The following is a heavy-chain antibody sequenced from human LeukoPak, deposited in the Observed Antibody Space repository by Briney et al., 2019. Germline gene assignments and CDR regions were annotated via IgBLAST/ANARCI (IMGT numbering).Heavy chain of an antibody. CDR1: GGSISSYY. J-gene: IGHJ5*02. CDR3: ARLLGWSGPINWFDP. Sequence: SETLSLTCTVSGGSISSYYWSWIRQPPGKGLEWVGYIYNSGSTNYNPSLKSRVTISVGTSKNHFSLKLTSVTAADTAVYYCARLLGWSGPINWFDPWGRGTLVTVSS. V-gene: IGHV4-59*08. D-gene: IGHD3-3*01. CDR2: IYNSGST.